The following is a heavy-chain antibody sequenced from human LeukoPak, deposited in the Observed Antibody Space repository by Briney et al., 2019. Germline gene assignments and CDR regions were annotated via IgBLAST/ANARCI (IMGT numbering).Heavy chain of an antibody. CDR2: IYHSGST. J-gene: IGHJ4*02. CDR3: ARLLGSGSYYSPRF. D-gene: IGHD3-10*01. Sequence: PSEALSLTCAVSGYSISSGYYWGWIRQPPGKGLEWIGSIYHSGSTYYNPSLKSRVTISVDTSKNQFSLKLSSVTAADTAVYYCARLLGSGSYYSPRFWGQGTLVTVSS. V-gene: IGHV4-38-2*01. CDR1: GYSISSGYY.